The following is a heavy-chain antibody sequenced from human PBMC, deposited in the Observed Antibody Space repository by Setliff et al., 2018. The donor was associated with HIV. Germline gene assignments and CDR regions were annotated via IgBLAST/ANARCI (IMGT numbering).Heavy chain of an antibody. D-gene: IGHD4-17*01. CDR3: VAKKSGDYPFN. CDR2: FYYSGST. J-gene: IGHJ4*02. Sequence: PSETLSLTCTVSGGSISSITHYWGWFRQPPGKGLEWVGSFYYSGSTYYNLSLKSRVTISLDTSKNQFSLKLSSVTAADTAVYYCVAKKSGDYPFNWGQGTLVTVSS. V-gene: IGHV4-39*07. CDR1: GGSISSITHY.